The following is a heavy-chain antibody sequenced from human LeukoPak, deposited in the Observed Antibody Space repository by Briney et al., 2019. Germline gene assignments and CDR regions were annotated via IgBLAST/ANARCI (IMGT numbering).Heavy chain of an antibody. V-gene: IGHV3-7*01. D-gene: IGHD3-22*01. CDR1: GFTFSSYW. CDR2: IKQDGSEK. J-gene: IGHJ4*02. CDR3: AREGIDSSGYYSYFDY. Sequence: PGGSLRLPCAASGFTFSSYWMSWVRQAPGKGLEWVANIKQDGSEKYYVDSVKGRFTISRDNAKNSLYLQVNSLRAEDTAVYYCAREGIDSSGYYSYFDYWGQGTLVTVSS.